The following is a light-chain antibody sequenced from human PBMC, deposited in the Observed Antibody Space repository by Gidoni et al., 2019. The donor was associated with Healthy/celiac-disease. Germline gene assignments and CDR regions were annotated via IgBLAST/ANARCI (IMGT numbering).Light chain of an antibody. J-gene: IGKJ3*01. Sequence: LSASVGDRVTITCRASQSISSYLNWYQQKPGKAPKLLIYAASSLQSGVPSRFSGSGSGTDFTLTISSLQPEDFATYYCQQSYSTPFTFGPGTKVDIK. V-gene: IGKV1-39*01. CDR3: QQSYSTPFT. CDR2: AAS. CDR1: QSISSY.